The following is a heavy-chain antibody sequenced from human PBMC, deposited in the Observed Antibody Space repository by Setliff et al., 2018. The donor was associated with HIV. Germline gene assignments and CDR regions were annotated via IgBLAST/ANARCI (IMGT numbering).Heavy chain of an antibody. Sequence: PSETLSLTCAVYGESLSGYYWSWIRQPPGKGREWIGEINYSRATNYNPSLQSRVTISVDTSKNQFSLKLNSVTAADTAVYYCVRGGDSSSWYWGRWFDPWGQGTLVTVSS. V-gene: IGHV4-34*01. J-gene: IGHJ5*02. CDR2: INYSRAT. CDR1: GESLSGYY. CDR3: VRGGDSSSWYWGRWFDP. D-gene: IGHD6-13*01.